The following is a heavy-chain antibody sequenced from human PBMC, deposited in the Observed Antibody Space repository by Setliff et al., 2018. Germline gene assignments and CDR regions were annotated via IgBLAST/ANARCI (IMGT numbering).Heavy chain of an antibody. J-gene: IGHJ6*03. D-gene: IGHD6-19*01. CDR3: AREQWLDPPGYYYMDV. Sequence: PSETLSLTCTVSGGSISSSSYYWGWIRQSPGKGLEWIGSVYYSGSANYNPSLKSRVTMSIDTSKNQFSLTLNSVTAADMAVYYCAREQWLDPPGYYYMDVWAKGTTVTVSS. V-gene: IGHV4-39*07. CDR2: VYYSGSA. CDR1: GGSISSSSYY.